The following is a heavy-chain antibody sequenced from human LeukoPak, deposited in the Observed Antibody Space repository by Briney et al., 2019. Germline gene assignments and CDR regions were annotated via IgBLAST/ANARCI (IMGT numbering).Heavy chain of an antibody. CDR2: INTDGSSA. CDR3: VRDGSGWSFDC. CDR1: GFTFSTYW. D-gene: IGHD6-19*01. Sequence: GGSLRLSCAASGFTFSTYWMHWVRQAPGKGLVWVSRINTDGSSASYADSVEGRFTISRDNAENTLYLQMNSLRAEDTALYYCVRDGSGWSFDCWGQGTLVTVSS. V-gene: IGHV3-74*01. J-gene: IGHJ4*02.